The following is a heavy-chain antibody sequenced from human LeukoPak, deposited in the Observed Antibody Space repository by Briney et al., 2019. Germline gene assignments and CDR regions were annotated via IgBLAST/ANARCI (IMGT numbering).Heavy chain of an antibody. J-gene: IGHJ3*02. CDR3: AKDRITMIVVVIRDAFDI. CDR1: GFTFSSYA. Sequence: GGSLRLSCAASGFTFSSYAMSWVRQAPGKGPEWVSSISASGGNTYYADSVKGRFTISRDNSENTLYLQMNSLRAEDTAVYYCAKDRITMIVVVIRDAFDIWGQGTMVTVSS. D-gene: IGHD3-22*01. V-gene: IGHV3-23*01. CDR2: ISASGGNT.